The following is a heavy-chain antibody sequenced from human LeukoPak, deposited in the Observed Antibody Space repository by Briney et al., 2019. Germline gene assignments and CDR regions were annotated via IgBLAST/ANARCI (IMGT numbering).Heavy chain of an antibody. Sequence: SETLSLTCTVSGGSISSGGYYWSWIRQPPGMGLEWIGYIFHTGSTFYNPSLKSRVTILVDRSKNQFSLKLTSVTAADTAVYYCASIPTYYFDYWGQGALVTVSS. V-gene: IGHV4-30-2*01. J-gene: IGHJ4*02. CDR1: GGSISSGGYY. CDR3: ASIPTYYFDY. CDR2: IFHTGST.